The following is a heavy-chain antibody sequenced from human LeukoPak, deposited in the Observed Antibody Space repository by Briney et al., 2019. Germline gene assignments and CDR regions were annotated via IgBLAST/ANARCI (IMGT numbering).Heavy chain of an antibody. Sequence: TGGSLRLSCAASGFTVSSNYMSWVRQAPGKGLEWVSVIYSGGSTYYADSVKGRFTISRDNSKNTLYLQMNSLRAEDTAVYYCARGPAYYDFWSGYWGYFDYWGQGTLVTVSS. J-gene: IGHJ4*02. CDR1: GFTVSSNY. CDR3: ARGPAYYDFWSGYWGYFDY. V-gene: IGHV3-66*01. D-gene: IGHD3-3*01. CDR2: IYSGGST.